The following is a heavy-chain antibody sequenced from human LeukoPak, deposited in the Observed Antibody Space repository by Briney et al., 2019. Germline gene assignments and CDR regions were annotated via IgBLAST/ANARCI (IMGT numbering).Heavy chain of an antibody. D-gene: IGHD2-2*01. CDR1: GFTFGDYA. CDR2: IRSKAYGGTT. V-gene: IGHV3-49*04. Sequence: PGGSLRLSCTASGFTFGDYAMSWVRQAPGKGLEWVGFIRSKAYGGTTEYAASVKGRFTISRDDSKSIAYLQTNSLKTEDTAVYYCTREGFVVVPAAARGFDYWGQGTLVTVSS. J-gene: IGHJ4*02. CDR3: TREGFVVVPAAARGFDY.